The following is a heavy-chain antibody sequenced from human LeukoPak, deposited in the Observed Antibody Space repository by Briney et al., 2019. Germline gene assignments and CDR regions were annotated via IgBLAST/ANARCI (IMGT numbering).Heavy chain of an antibody. CDR2: IYTSGST. Sequence: PSETLSLTCAVHGGSFNDYYWSWIRQPAGKGLEWIGRIYTSGSTNYNPSLKSRVTISVDKSKNQFSLKLSSVTAADTAVYYCARGADILTGSSSYYYYMDVWGKGTTVTVSS. J-gene: IGHJ6*03. CDR3: ARGADILTGSSSYYYYMDV. V-gene: IGHV4-59*10. CDR1: GGSFNDYY. D-gene: IGHD3-9*01.